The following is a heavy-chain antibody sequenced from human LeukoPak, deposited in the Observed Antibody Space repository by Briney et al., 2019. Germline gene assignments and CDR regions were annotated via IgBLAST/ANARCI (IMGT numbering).Heavy chain of an antibody. CDR2: IKQDASEK. V-gene: IGHV3-7*01. Sequence: GGSLRLSCAASGFTFSSYYMAWVRQAPGKGLEWVANIKQDASEKFYVDSVKGRFTISGDNTKNSLYLEMNSLRAEDTAVYYCAGGSGWLIDSWGQGTLVTVSS. D-gene: IGHD6-19*01. CDR3: AGGSGWLIDS. CDR1: GFTFSSYY. J-gene: IGHJ4*02.